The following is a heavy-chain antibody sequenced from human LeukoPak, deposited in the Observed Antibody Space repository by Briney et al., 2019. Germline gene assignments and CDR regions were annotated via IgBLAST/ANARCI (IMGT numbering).Heavy chain of an antibody. J-gene: IGHJ4*02. CDR2: IHYSGST. V-gene: IGHV4-59*01. D-gene: IGHD5-12*01. CDR1: GGSISSYY. CDR3: ARGVPGMVATDVDY. Sequence: RTSETLSLTCTVSGGSISSYYWSWIRQPPGKGLEWIGYIHYSGSTNYNPSLKSRVTISVDTSKNQFSLKLSSVTAADTAVYYCARGVPGMVATDVDYWGQGTLVTVSS.